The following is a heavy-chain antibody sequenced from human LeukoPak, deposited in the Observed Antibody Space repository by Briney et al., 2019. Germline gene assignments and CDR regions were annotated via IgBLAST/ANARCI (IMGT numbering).Heavy chain of an antibody. V-gene: IGHV3-64*01. Sequence: PRGSLRLSCAASGFTFSSYAMHWVRQAPGKGLEYVSAISSNGGSTYYANSVKGRFTISRDNSKNTLYLQMGSLRAEDMAVYYCARHSSGWYDGAFDIWGQGTMVTVSS. CDR2: ISSNGGST. CDR1: GFTFSSYA. D-gene: IGHD6-19*01. CDR3: ARHSSGWYDGAFDI. J-gene: IGHJ3*02.